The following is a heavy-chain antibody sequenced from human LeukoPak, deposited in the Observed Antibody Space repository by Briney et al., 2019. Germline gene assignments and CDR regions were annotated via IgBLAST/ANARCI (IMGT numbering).Heavy chain of an antibody. D-gene: IGHD2-2*01. CDR2: ISGSGGST. Sequence: GGSLRLSCAASGFTFSRYAMSWVRQAPGKGLEWVSAISGSGGSTYYADSVKGRFTISRDNSKNTLYLQMNSLRAEDTAVYYCAKHPAATSTFDYWGQGTLVTVSS. J-gene: IGHJ4*02. V-gene: IGHV3-23*01. CDR1: GFTFSRYA. CDR3: AKHPAATSTFDY.